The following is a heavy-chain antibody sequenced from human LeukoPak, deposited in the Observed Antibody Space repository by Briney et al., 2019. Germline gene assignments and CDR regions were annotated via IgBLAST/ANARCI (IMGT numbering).Heavy chain of an antibody. CDR3: ARVLGMYSSSWPSDY. V-gene: IGHV3-30-3*01. D-gene: IGHD6-13*01. CDR2: ISYDGSDK. CDR1: GFTFSSYA. Sequence: GGSLRLSCAASGFTFSSYAMHWVRQAPGKGLEWVAVISYDGSDKYYADSVKGRFIISRDNAKNSLYLQMNSLGAEDTALYYCARVLGMYSSSWPSDYWGQGTLVTVSS. J-gene: IGHJ4*02.